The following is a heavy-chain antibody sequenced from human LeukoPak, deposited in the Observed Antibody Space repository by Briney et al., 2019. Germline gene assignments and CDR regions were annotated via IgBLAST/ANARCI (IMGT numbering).Heavy chain of an antibody. J-gene: IGHJ3*02. V-gene: IGHV3-48*01. Sequence: GGSLRLSCAAFGFTFRGYSMSWVRQAPGKGLEWVSYISSGSNTMFYADSMKGRFTISRDNAKNSLFLQMNILRAEDTAVYYCARDLHFDYESSHAFDIWGQGTMVTVSS. CDR3: ARDLHFDYESSHAFDI. D-gene: IGHD3-22*01. CDR1: GFTFRGYS. CDR2: ISSGSNTM.